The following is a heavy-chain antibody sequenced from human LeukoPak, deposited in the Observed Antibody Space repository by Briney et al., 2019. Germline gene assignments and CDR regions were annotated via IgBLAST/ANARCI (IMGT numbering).Heavy chain of an antibody. CDR1: GFTFSSYA. J-gene: IGHJ6*02. CDR2: ISASGATT. Sequence: PGGSLRLSCAASGFTFSSYAMNRVRQAPGKGLEWVSVISASGATTHYADSVKGRFTISRDNSKNTLDLQMNSLRAEDTAVYYCAKGFLRYDPYYYAMDVWGPGTTVTVSS. CDR3: AKGFLRYDPYYYAMDV. D-gene: IGHD3-3*01. V-gene: IGHV3-23*01.